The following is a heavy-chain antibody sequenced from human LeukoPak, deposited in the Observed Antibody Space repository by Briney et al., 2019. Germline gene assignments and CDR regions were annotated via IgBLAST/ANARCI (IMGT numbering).Heavy chain of an antibody. V-gene: IGHV3-15*01. CDR3: TTEYYYDSSGYIDY. CDR2: IKSKTDGGTT. CDR1: GFTFSNAW. Sequence: AGGSLRLSCAASGFTFSNAWMSWVRQAPGKGLEWVGRIKSKTDGGTTDYAAPVKGRFTISRDDSKNTLYLQMNSPKTEDTAVYYCTTEYYYDSSGYIDYWGQGTLVTVSS. D-gene: IGHD3-22*01. J-gene: IGHJ4*02.